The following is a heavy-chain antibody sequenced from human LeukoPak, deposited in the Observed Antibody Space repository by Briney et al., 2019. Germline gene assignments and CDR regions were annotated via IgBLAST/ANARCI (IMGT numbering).Heavy chain of an antibody. CDR3: ARAVKQWLVLAFDI. Sequence: GGSLRLSCAASGFTFSSYAMSWVRQAPGKGLEWVSAISGSGGSTYYADSVKGRFTISRDNAKNSLYLQMNSLRAEDTAVYYCARAVKQWLVLAFDIWGQGTMVTVSS. J-gene: IGHJ3*02. CDR2: ISGSGGST. D-gene: IGHD6-19*01. CDR1: GFTFSSYA. V-gene: IGHV3-23*01.